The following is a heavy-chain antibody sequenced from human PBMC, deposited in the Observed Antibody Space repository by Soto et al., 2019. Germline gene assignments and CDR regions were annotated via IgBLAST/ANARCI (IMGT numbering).Heavy chain of an antibody. D-gene: IGHD3-16*01. CDR2: IGSDGSRG. CDR3: AGEPKGGAYDMVV. J-gene: IGHJ6*02. Sequence: QVQLVESGGGVVLPGTSLRLSCAASRLTFSAHDMHWGRQAPGKGLEWVALIGSDGSRGCYADSVKGRFTISRDNFKHTLYLQMNSLGAEDTAVYYCAGEPKGGAYDMVVWGQGTTVTVSS. CDR1: RLTFSAHD. V-gene: IGHV3-33*01.